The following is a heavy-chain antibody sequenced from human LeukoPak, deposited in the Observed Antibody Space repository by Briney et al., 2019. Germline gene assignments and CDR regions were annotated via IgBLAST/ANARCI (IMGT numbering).Heavy chain of an antibody. D-gene: IGHD3-22*01. V-gene: IGHV3-21*01. CDR3: ARGFYHYFDSSGSSSFDY. Sequence: GGSLRLSCAASGFTFNPYNMNWVRRAPGKGLEWVSSISSSSTYIYYADSVKGRFTISRDNAENSLSLQMNSLRAEDTAVYYCARGFYHYFDSSGSSSFDYWGQGTLVTVSS. CDR2: ISSSSTYI. CDR1: GFTFNPYN. J-gene: IGHJ4*02.